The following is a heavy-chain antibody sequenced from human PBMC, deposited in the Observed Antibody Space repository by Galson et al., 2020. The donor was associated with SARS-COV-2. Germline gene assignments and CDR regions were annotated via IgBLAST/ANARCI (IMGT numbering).Heavy chain of an antibody. Sequence: GESLKISCAASGFTFSSYDMHWVRQATGKGLEWVSAIGTAGDTYYPGSVKGRFTISRENAKNSLYLQMNSLRAGDTAVYYCARVDYDSSGYYYYFDYWGQGTLVTVSS. CDR3: ARVDYDSSGYYYYFDY. J-gene: IGHJ4*02. D-gene: IGHD3-22*01. CDR1: GFTFSSYD. CDR2: IGTAGDT. V-gene: IGHV3-13*01.